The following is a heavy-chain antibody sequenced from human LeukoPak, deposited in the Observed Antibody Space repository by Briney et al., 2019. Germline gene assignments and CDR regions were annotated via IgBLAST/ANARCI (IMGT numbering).Heavy chain of an antibody. CDR1: GYTFTTYG. CDR3: VRDLGDDKSGVGYFDY. D-gene: IGHD3-22*01. V-gene: IGHV1-18*01. J-gene: IGHJ4*02. Sequence: ASVKVSCEASGYTFTTYGLSWVRQAPGQGLEWMGWISVSTGNTRYAQKVQGRVTMTTDTSTSTAYTEVTNLRSDDTAAYYCVRDLGDDKSGVGYFDYWGQGTLVTVSS. CDR2: ISVSTGNT.